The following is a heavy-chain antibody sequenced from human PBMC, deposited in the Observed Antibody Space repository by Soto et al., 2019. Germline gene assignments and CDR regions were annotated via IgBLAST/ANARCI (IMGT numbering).Heavy chain of an antibody. V-gene: IGHV4-59*12. CDR2: IYYSGST. CDR3: AREVVVAATPYYFDY. CDR1: GGSISSYY. Sequence: SETLSLTCTVSGGSISSYYWSWIRQPPGKGLEWIGYIYYSGSTNYNPSLKSRVTISVDTSKNQFSLKLSSVTAADTAVYYCAREVVVAATPYYFDYWGQGTLVTV. J-gene: IGHJ4*02. D-gene: IGHD2-15*01.